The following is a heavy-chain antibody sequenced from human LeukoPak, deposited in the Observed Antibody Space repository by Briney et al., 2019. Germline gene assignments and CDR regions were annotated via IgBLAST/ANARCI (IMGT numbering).Heavy chain of an antibody. D-gene: IGHD2-8*01. J-gene: IGHJ4*01. V-gene: IGHV3-11*01. CDR3: STDPRLLMY. Sequence: GGSLRLSCVVSGFSFSDSYMTWIRQTPGKGLEWLAYISGSGSDIYYADSVKGRFTISRDNAKNSLYLQMNSLRPEDTALYYCSTDPRLLMYWGHGTLVTVSS. CDR1: GFSFSDSY. CDR2: ISGSGSDI.